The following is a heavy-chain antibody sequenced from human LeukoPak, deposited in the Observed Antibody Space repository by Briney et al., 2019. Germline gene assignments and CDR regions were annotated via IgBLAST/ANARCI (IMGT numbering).Heavy chain of an antibody. J-gene: IGHJ4*02. V-gene: IGHV3-48*02. CDR1: GFTFSSYS. CDR3: AGSGSYRFDY. Sequence: GGSLRLSCAASGFTFSSYSMNWVRQAPGKGLEWVSHITASGTAMFYADSVKGRFTISRDNAKNSLYLQMNSLRDEDTAVYYCAGSGSYRFDYWGQGTLVTVSS. D-gene: IGHD1-26*01. CDR2: ITASGTAM.